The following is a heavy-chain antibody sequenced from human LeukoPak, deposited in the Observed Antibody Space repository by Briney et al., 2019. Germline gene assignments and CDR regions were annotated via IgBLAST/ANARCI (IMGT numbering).Heavy chain of an antibody. J-gene: IGHJ4*02. D-gene: IGHD3-10*01. Sequence: GGSLRLSCAASGFTFSSYSMNWVRQAPGKGLEWVSYISSSSSTIYYVDSVKGRFTISRDNAKNSLYLQMNSLRAEDTAVYYCARDLEYYYGSGSDYWGQGTLVTVSS. CDR3: ARDLEYYYGSGSDY. CDR1: GFTFSSYS. CDR2: ISSSSSTI. V-gene: IGHV3-48*01.